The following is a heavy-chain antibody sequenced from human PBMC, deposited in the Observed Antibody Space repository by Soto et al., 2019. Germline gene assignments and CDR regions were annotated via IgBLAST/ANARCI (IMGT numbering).Heavy chain of an antibody. CDR2: ISGSGGST. J-gene: IGHJ4*02. V-gene: IGHV3-23*01. CDR3: AKASAPGGTYFPLWF. Sequence: GGCLRLSCAASGFTFSSYCMSWVRHAPGKGLEWVSSISGSGGSTYYADSVKGRFTISRDNSKNTLYLQMNSLRAEDTAVYYCAKASAPGGTYFPLWFWGQGTLVTVSS. CDR1: GFTFSSYC. D-gene: IGHD1-26*01.